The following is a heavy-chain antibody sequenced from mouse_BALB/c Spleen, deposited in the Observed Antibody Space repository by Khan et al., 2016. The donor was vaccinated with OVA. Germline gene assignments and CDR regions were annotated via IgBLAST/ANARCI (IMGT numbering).Heavy chain of an antibody. D-gene: IGHD2-14*01. J-gene: IGHJ3*01. CDR2: INPSNGYT. V-gene: IGHV1-4*01. CDR3: VRDGAYHRNDGWFAY. Sequence: VELVESGAELARPGASVKMSCKASGYTFTSYTIHWIKKRPVQGLEWIGYINPSNGYTNYNQKFKDKATLTTDKSSTTAYLQLSSLTSDDSAVYNCVRDGAYHRNDGWFAYWGQGTLVTVSA. CDR1: GYTFTSYT.